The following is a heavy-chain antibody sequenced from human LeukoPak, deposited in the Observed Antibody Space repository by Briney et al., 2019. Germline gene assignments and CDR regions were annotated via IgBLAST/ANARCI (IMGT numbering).Heavy chain of an antibody. J-gene: IGHJ4*02. V-gene: IGHV3-64*01. D-gene: IGHD3-22*01. CDR1: GFTFSSYA. CDR3: ARDNYYDSSGPGDY. Sequence: GGSLRLSCAASGFTFSSYAMHWVRQAPGKGLEYVSAISSNGGSTYYANSVKGRFTISRDNSKNTLYLQMGSLRAEDMAVYYCARDNYYDSSGPGDYWGQGTLVTVSS. CDR2: ISSNGGST.